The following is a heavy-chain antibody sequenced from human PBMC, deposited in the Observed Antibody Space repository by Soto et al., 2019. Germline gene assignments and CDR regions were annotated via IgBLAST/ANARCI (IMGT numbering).Heavy chain of an antibody. CDR1: GGSISSDNW. D-gene: IGHD3-10*01. CDR3: ARRLGSFFDI. J-gene: IGHJ3*02. Sequence: QVQLQESGPGLVKPSGTLSLTCAVSGGSISSDNWWNWVRQPPGKGLEWIGEIYHSGSTNYNPSLEXXLXLXXDKSKNHFSLRLNSVTAADTAVYYCARRLGSFFDIWGQGTMVTVSS. CDR2: IYHSGST. V-gene: IGHV4-4*02.